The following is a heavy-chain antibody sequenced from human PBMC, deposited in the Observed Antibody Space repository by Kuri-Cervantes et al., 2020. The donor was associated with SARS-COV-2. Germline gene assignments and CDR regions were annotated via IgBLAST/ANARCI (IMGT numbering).Heavy chain of an antibody. CDR3: ARDLSGRFDP. CDR2: ISYDGSNK. Sequence: GESLKISCAASGFTFSSYAMHWVRQAPGKGLEWVAVISYDGSNKYYADSVKGRFTISRDNSKSTLCLQMSSLRAEDTAVYYCARDLSGRFDPWGQGTLVTVSS. V-gene: IGHV3-30-3*01. CDR1: GFTFSSYA. J-gene: IGHJ5*02. D-gene: IGHD5/OR15-5a*01.